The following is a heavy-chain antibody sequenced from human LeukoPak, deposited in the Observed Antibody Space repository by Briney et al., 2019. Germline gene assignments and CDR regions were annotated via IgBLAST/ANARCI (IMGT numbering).Heavy chain of an antibody. CDR3: VGIAVRGY. V-gene: IGHV3-48*01. CDR2: ISSGSSTI. Sequence: GGSLRLSCATSGFAFSSYSMNWVRQAPGKGLEWVSYISSGSSTIYYADSVKGRFTISRDNAKNSLYLQMNSLRTEDTAVYYCVGIAVRGYWGQGTQVTVSS. J-gene: IGHJ4*02. D-gene: IGHD6-19*01. CDR1: GFAFSSYS.